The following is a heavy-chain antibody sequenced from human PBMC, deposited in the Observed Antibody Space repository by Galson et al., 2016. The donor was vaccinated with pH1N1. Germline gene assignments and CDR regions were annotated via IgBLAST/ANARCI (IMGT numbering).Heavy chain of an antibody. Sequence: SVKVSCKASGYTFTNYGITWVRQAPGQGLEWMAWTSAYNGNTNYAQKFQGRVTMATDTSTNTAYMELRNLTSDDTAVYYCTRDVRISLWLPDFWGQGTLVTVSS. CDR3: TRDVRISLWLPDF. CDR2: TSAYNGNT. D-gene: IGHD5-18*01. V-gene: IGHV1-18*01. J-gene: IGHJ4*02. CDR1: GYTFTNYG.